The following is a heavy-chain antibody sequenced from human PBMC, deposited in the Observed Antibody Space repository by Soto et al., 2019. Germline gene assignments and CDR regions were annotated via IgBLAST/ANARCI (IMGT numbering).Heavy chain of an antibody. CDR3: ASLTGTHMYYGMDV. D-gene: IGHD1-7*01. J-gene: IGHJ6*02. CDR1: GGTFSSYA. CDR2: IIPIFGTA. V-gene: IGHV1-69*01. Sequence: QVQLVQSGAEVKKPGSSVKVSCKASGGTFSSYAISWVRQAPGQGLEWMGGIIPIFGTASYAQKFQGRVTITADESTSTAYMELSSLRSEDTAVYYCASLTGTHMYYGMDVWGQGTTVTVSS.